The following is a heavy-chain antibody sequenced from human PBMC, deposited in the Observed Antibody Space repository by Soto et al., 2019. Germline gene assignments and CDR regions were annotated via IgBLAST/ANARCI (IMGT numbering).Heavy chain of an antibody. V-gene: IGHV3-64*01. J-gene: IGHJ4*02. CDR1: GFTFSSYA. CDR2: ISTNGGST. D-gene: IGHD3-10*01. CDR3: ARQGRAVSSYYFDY. Sequence: EVQLVESGGGLVQPGGSLRLSCAASGFTFSSYAMHWVRQAPGKGLEYVSAISTNGGSTYYANSVKGRFTISRDNSKNTLYLQVGGLRAEAMAVYYCARQGRAVSSYYFDYWGQGTLVTVSS.